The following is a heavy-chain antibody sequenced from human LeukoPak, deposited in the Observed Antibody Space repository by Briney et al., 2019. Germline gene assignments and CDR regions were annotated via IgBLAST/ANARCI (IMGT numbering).Heavy chain of an antibody. J-gene: IGHJ4*02. CDR1: GFTFSSYG. CDR2: ISYDGSNK. CDR3: AKCAHRGVTPLDH. Sequence: GRSLRLSCAASGFTFSSYGMHWVRQAPGKGLEWVAVISYDGSNKYYADSVKGRFTISRDNSKNTLYLQMNSLRAEDTAVYYCAKCAHRGVTPLDHWGQGTLVTVSS. D-gene: IGHD4-23*01. V-gene: IGHV3-30*18.